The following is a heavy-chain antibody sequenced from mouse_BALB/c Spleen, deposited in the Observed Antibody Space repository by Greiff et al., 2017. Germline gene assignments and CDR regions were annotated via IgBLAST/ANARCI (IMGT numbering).Heavy chain of an antibody. V-gene: IGHV5-6-5*01. CDR2: ISSGGST. Sequence: EVNVVESGGGLVKPGGSLKLSCAASGFTFSSYAMSWVRQTPEKRLEWVASISSGGSTYYPDSVKGRFTISRDNARNILYLQMSSLRSEDTAMYYCARGGGYGSSYAMDYWGQGTSVTVSS. CDR3: ARGGGYGSSYAMDY. CDR1: GFTFSSYA. J-gene: IGHJ4*01. D-gene: IGHD1-1*01.